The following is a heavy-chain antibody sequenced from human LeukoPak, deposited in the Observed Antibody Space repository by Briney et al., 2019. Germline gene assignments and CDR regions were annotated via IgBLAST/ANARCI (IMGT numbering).Heavy chain of an antibody. V-gene: IGHV6-1*01. CDR3: ARYSSSWTGVAYYFDY. Sequence: SQTLSLTCAISGDSVSSNSAAWNWIRQSPSRGLEWLGRTYYRSKWYNDYAVSVKSRITINPDTSKNQFSLQLNSVTPEDTAVYYCARYSSSWTGVAYYFDYWGQGTLVAVSS. J-gene: IGHJ4*02. D-gene: IGHD6-13*01. CDR2: TYYRSKWYN. CDR1: GDSVSSNSAA.